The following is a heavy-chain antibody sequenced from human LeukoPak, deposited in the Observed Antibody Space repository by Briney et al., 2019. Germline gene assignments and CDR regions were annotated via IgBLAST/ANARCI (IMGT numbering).Heavy chain of an antibody. Sequence: ASVKVSCKASGYTFTSYDINWVRQATGQGLEWMGWMNPNRGNTGYAQKFQGRVTMTRNTSISTAYMELSSLRSEDTAVYYCARGTSPVYYYYGMDVWGQGTTVTVSS. CDR1: GYTFTSYD. CDR3: ARGTSPVYYYYGMDV. V-gene: IGHV1-8*01. CDR2: MNPNRGNT. J-gene: IGHJ6*02. D-gene: IGHD2-2*01.